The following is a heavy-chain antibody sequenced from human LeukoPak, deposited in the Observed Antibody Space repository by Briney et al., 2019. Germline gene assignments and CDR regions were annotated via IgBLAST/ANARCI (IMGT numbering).Heavy chain of an antibody. Sequence: GGSLRLSCAASGFTFSNYSMSWVRQAPGKGLEWVGNIQEDGSAQYYVDSVKGRFTISRDNAKNLLYLQMNSLRADDTAVYYCARVAYGDRCWGQGTLVTVSS. D-gene: IGHD4-17*01. CDR3: ARVAYGDRC. J-gene: IGHJ4*02. V-gene: IGHV3-7*01. CDR1: GFTFSNYS. CDR2: IQEDGSAQ.